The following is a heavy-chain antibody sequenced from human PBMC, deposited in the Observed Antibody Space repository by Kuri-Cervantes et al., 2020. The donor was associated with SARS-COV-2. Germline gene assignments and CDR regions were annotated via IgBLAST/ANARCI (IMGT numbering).Heavy chain of an antibody. CDR1: GGTFSSYT. CDR3: ARASSGYDLDIDY. CDR2: IIPILGIA. Sequence: SVKVSCKASGGTFSSYTISWVRQAPGQGLEWMGRIIPILGIANYAQKFQGRVTITADKSTSTAYKELSSLRSEDTAVYYCARASSGYDLDIDYWGQGTLVTVSS. D-gene: IGHD5-12*01. V-gene: IGHV1-69*02. J-gene: IGHJ4*02.